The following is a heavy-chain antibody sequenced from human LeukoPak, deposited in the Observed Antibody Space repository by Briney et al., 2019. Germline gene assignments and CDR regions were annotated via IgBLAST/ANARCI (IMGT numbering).Heavy chain of an antibody. D-gene: IGHD4-23*01. J-gene: IGHJ4*02. Sequence: GGSLRLSCAASGFTFNSYTMHWIRQAPGKGLEWVSSISGSSSYIFYADSVKGRVTVSRDNAKDSLYLQMNSLRAEDTAVYYCARVESVNYFDYWGQGTLVTVSS. CDR3: ARVESVNYFDY. CDR1: GFTFNSYT. CDR2: ISGSSSYI. V-gene: IGHV3-21*01.